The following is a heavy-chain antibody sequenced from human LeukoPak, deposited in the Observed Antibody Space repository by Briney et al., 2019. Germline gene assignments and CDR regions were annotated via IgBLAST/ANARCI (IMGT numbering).Heavy chain of an antibody. CDR3: ARVGSGWDPHDY. CDR1: GFTFSSYS. D-gene: IGHD6-19*01. J-gene: IGHJ4*02. CDR2: ISSSSSYI. Sequence: GGSLRLSCAASGFTFSSYSMNWVRQAPGKGLEWVSSISSSSSYIYYADSVKGRFTISRDNAKNSLYLQMNSLRAEDTAVYYCARVGSGWDPHDYWGQGTLVTVSS. V-gene: IGHV3-21*01.